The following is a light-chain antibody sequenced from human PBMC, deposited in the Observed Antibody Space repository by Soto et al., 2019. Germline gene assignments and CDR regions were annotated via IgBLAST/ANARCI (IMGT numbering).Light chain of an antibody. Sequence: EVVLTQSPVTLSVSPGDRATLSCRASQTVNNRYFAWYQQRPGQAPRLLIYGASSRATGIPDRFSGSGSGTDFTLTITRLESEDFAVYFCQQFDSSPVTFGRGTKVEIK. CDR3: QQFDSSPVT. CDR1: QTVNNRY. V-gene: IGKV3-20*01. CDR2: GAS. J-gene: IGKJ4*01.